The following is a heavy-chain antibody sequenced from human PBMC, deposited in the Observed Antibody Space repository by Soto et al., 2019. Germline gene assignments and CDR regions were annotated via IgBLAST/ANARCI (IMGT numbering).Heavy chain of an antibody. Sequence: PSQTLSLTCVISGDSVSNKDAAWNWIRQSPSRGLEWLGRTFYKSKWSSDYAVSVKSRITINPDTSKNQFSLQLNFVTPEDTAVYYCARGYNWAYDFWGQGTLVTVSS. V-gene: IGHV6-1*01. CDR3: ARGYNWAYDF. D-gene: IGHD1-1*01. J-gene: IGHJ4*02. CDR2: TFYKSKWSS. CDR1: GDSVSNKDAA.